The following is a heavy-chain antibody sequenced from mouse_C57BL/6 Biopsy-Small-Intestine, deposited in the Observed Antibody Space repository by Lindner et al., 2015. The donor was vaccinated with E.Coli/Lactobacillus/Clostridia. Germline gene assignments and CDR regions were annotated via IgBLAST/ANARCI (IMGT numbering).Heavy chain of an antibody. D-gene: IGHD1-3*01. CDR3: ARYTSDLYAMDY. J-gene: IGHJ4*01. CDR1: GYSITSDY. Sequence: VQLQESGPGLANPSQTLSLTCSVTGYSITSDYWNWIRKFPGNKLEYMGYISYTGITYYNPSLKSRISITRDTSKNQCYLQLNSVTTEDTGTYYCARYTSDLYAMDYWGQGTSVTVSS. V-gene: IGHV3-8*01. CDR2: ISYTGIT.